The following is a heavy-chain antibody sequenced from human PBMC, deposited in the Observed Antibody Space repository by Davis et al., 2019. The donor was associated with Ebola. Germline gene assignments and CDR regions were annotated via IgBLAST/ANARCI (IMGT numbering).Heavy chain of an antibody. Sequence: PGGSLRLSCAASGFTFSSYAMHWVRQAPGKGLEWVAVISYDGSNKNYADSVKGRFTISRDNSKNTLYLQMNSLRAEDTAVYFCARRDTYGHIDYWGPGTLVTVSS. CDR2: ISYDGSNK. CDR1: GFTFSSYA. D-gene: IGHD5-24*01. CDR3: ARRDTYGHIDY. J-gene: IGHJ4*02. V-gene: IGHV3-30*04.